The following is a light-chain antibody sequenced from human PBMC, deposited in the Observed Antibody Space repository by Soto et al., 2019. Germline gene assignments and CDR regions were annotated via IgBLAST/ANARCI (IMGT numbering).Light chain of an antibody. Sequence: QSVLTQPPSVSGAPGQRVTISGTGGSSTIGAGYDVHWYQQLPGTAPKLLIYGNNNRPSGVPDRISGSKSGTSASLAITGLQPEDEADYYCQSFDSSLSAWVFGGGTKLTVL. V-gene: IGLV1-40*01. J-gene: IGLJ3*02. CDR3: QSFDSSLSAWV. CDR2: GNN. CDR1: SSTIGAGYD.